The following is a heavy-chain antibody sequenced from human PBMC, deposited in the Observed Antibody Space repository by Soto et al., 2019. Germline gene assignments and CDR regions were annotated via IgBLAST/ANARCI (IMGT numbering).Heavy chain of an antibody. V-gene: IGHV1-18*04. D-gene: IGHD3-16*01. CDR1: GYTFTGYY. CDR2: INAYNGNT. Sequence: ASVKVSCKASGYTFTGYYMHWVRQAPGQGLEWMGWINAYNGNTNYAQNLQGRLTLTTDTSTTTAYMELRSLRSNDTAIYYCAMVDVYVTPSPQHVWGQGTTVTVSS. J-gene: IGHJ6*02. CDR3: AMVDVYVTPSPQHV.